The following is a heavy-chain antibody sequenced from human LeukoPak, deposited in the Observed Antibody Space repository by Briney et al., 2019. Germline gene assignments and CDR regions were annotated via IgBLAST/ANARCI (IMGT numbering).Heavy chain of an antibody. J-gene: IGHJ4*02. CDR1: GGSIRSSSYY. CDR3: ARDPMVRGVIGY. CDR2: IYYSGST. D-gene: IGHD3-10*01. V-gene: IGHV4-39*07. Sequence: SETLSLTCTVSGGSIRSSSYYWGWIRQPPGKGLEWIGSIYYSGSTYYNPSLKSRVTISVDTSKNQFSLKLSSVTAADTAVYYCARDPMVRGVIGYWGQGTLVTVSS.